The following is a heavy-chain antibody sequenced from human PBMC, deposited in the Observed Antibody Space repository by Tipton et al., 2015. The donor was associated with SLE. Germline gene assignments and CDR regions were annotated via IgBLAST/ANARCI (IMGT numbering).Heavy chain of an antibody. CDR1: GYSISSSYY. V-gene: IGHV4-38-2*01. J-gene: IGHJ4*02. CDR2: IYYSGST. CDR3: ACAPEYGDPNYYFDY. Sequence: TLSLTCAVSGYSISSSYYWGWVRQPPGKGLEWIGTIYYSGSTYYNTSLKSRVTISADTSKNQFSLNLSSVTAADTAVYFCACAPEYGDPNYYFDYWGQGTLVTVSP. D-gene: IGHD4-17*01.